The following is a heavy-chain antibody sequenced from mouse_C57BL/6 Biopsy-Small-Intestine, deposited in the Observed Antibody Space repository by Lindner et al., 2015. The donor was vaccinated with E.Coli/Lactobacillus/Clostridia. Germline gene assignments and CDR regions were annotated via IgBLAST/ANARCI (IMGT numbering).Heavy chain of an antibody. V-gene: IGHV14-2*01. Sequence: VQLQESGPELVKPGASVRLSCTASGFNIKDYFMHWVKQRPEQDLEWIGRIDPEDGETKYAPKFQGKATIKTDTSSNTAYLQLSSLTFEDTAVYYCARGDDYLFTYWGQGTLVTVSA. CDR2: IDPEDGET. CDR1: GFNIKDYF. D-gene: IGHD2-4*01. J-gene: IGHJ3*01. CDR3: ARGDDYLFTY.